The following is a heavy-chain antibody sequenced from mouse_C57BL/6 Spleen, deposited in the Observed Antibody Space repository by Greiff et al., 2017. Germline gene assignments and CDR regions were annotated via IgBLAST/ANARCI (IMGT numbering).Heavy chain of an antibody. Sequence: EVMLVESGGDLVKPGGSLKLSCAASGFTFSSYGMSWVRQTPDKRLEWVATISSGGSYTYYPDSVKGRFTISRDNAKNTLYLQMSSLKSEDTAMYYCARRRAITTVVGDDFDYWGEGTTLTVSS. CDR3: ARRRAITTVVGDDFDY. J-gene: IGHJ2*01. CDR1: GFTFSSYG. CDR2: ISSGGSYT. V-gene: IGHV5-6*02. D-gene: IGHD1-1*01.